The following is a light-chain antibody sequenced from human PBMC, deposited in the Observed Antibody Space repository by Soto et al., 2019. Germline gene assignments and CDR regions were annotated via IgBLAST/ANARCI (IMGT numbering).Light chain of an antibody. CDR1: SSDVGSYDY. CDR2: NVN. Sequence: QSALIQPPSVSGSPGQSVTISCTGTSSDVGSYDYVSWYQQHPGTVPKPMIYNVNTQPSGVPERFSGSKSGNTASLTVSGLQADDEAHYYCSSYAGSNNFVFGTGTKLTVL. J-gene: IGLJ1*01. V-gene: IGLV2-8*01. CDR3: SSYAGSNNFV.